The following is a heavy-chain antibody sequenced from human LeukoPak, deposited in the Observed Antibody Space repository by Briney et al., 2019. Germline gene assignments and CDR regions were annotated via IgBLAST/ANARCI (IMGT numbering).Heavy chain of an antibody. CDR3: ARSSYEDYYDSSGAFDY. J-gene: IGHJ4*02. CDR1: GFTFSSYS. CDR2: ISSSSSYI. Sequence: TGGSLRLSCAASGFTFSSYSMNWVRQAPGKGLEWVSSISSSSSYIYYADSVKGRFTISRDNAKNSLYLQMNSLRAEDTAVYYSARSSYEDYYDSSGAFDYWGQGTLVTVSS. V-gene: IGHV3-21*01. D-gene: IGHD3-22*01.